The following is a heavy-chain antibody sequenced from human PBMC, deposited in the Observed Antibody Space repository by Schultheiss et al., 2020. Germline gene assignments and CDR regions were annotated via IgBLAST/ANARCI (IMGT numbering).Heavy chain of an antibody. CDR2: IWYDGSNK. CDR1: GFTFSSYG. CDR3: AKDVYYGSGLYWYFDL. Sequence: GGSLRLSCAASGFTFSSYGMHWVRQAPGKGLEWVAVIWYDGSNKYYADSVKGRFTISRDNSKNTLYLQMNSLRAEDTAVYYCAKDVYYGSGLYWYFDLWGSGTLVTVSS. V-gene: IGHV3-33*06. J-gene: IGHJ2*01. D-gene: IGHD3-10*01.